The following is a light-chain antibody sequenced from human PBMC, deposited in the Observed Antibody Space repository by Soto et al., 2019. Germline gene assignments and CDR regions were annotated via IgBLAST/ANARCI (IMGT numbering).Light chain of an antibody. Sequence: ENVLTQSPGTLSLSPGERATLSCRASQSVDSNFLAWYQQKPGQAPRLLIYGASTRAAGVPDRFSGSGSGTDFTLTITRLAPEDFAVYYCQQYGRSPLMYTFGQGTKLGVK. J-gene: IGKJ2*01. CDR2: GAS. V-gene: IGKV3-20*01. CDR1: QSVDSNF. CDR3: QQYGRSPLMYT.